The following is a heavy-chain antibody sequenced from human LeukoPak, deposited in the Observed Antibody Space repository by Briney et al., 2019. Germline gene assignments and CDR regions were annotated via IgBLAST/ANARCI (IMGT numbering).Heavy chain of an antibody. CDR1: GYTFTTYL. CDR2: LHPVTGGT. J-gene: IGHJ3*02. V-gene: IGHV1-46*01. Sequence: ASVKVSCKASGYTFTTYLIHWVRQAPGQGLEWMGELHPVTGGTNYAQKFQGRVTMTRDTSTSTVYLELSSLTSEDTAVYFCARYPANGRPDAYDIWGQGTRVTVSS. D-gene: IGHD1-26*01. CDR3: ARYPANGRPDAYDI.